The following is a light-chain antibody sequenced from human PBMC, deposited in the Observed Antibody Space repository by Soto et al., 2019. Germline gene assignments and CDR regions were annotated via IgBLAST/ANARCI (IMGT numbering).Light chain of an antibody. CDR2: EAL. Sequence: ETVLTQSPATGSLSPVERATLSFRASRSISTYLAWYQQKPGQAPRLLIYEALNRATGIPARFSGSGSGTDFTLTISSLEPEDFAVYYCQQRNNWPLTFGGGTKVDIK. CDR3: QQRNNWPLT. V-gene: IGKV3-11*01. J-gene: IGKJ4*02. CDR1: RSISTY.